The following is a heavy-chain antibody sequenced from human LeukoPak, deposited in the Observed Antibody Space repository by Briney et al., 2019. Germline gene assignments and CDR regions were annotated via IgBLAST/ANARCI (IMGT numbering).Heavy chain of an antibody. D-gene: IGHD6-13*01. CDR3: AKDLSSSYAFDI. J-gene: IGHJ3*02. CDR1: GFTFDDYA. CDR2: ISWNSGSI. Sequence: GGSLRLSCAASGFTFDDYAMHWVRQAPGKGLEWVSGISWNSGSIGYADSVKGRFTISRDNAKNSLYLQMNSLRAEDTALYYCAKDLSSSYAFDIWGQGTMSPSLQ. V-gene: IGHV3-9*01.